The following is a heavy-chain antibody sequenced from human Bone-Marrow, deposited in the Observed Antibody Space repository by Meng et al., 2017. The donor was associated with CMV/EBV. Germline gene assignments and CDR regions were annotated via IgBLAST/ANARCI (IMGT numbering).Heavy chain of an antibody. Sequence: ASVNVSCKAFGYTFTRYYMHWVRQAPGQGLEWMGMIDPSSGGSTRYAQTFQGRVTVTRDTSTSTVYMELSGLRSEDTAVYYCARLGGTTWYYGMDVWGQGTTVTVSS. V-gene: IGHV1-46*01. CDR2: IDPSSGGST. D-gene: IGHD1-7*01. CDR3: ARLGGTTWYYGMDV. CDR1: GYTFTRYY. J-gene: IGHJ6*02.